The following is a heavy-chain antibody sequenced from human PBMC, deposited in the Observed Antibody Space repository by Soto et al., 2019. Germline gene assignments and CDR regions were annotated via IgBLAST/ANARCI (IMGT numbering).Heavy chain of an antibody. CDR2: IIPIFGTA. J-gene: IGHJ5*02. V-gene: IGHV1-69*12. CDR3: ARDRGPSSGYYPDWFDP. D-gene: IGHD3-22*01. CDR1: GGTFSSYA. Sequence: QVQLVQSGAEVKKPGSSVKVSCKASGGTFSSYAITWVRQAPGQGLEWMGGIIPIFGTANYAQKFQGRVTITAAESTRTADMELSSLRSEDTAVYYCARDRGPSSGYYPDWFDPWGQGTLVTVSS.